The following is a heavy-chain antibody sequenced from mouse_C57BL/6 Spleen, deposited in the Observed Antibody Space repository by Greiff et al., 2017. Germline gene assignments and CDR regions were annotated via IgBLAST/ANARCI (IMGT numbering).Heavy chain of an antibody. CDR1: GFNIKDDY. Sequence: VQLKESGAELVRPGASVKLSCTASGFNIKDDYMHWVKQRPEQGLEWIGWIDPENGDTEYASKFQGKATITADTSSNTAYLQLSSLTSEDTAVXYCTTKGNYDYAMDYGGQGTSVTVSS. CDR3: TTKGNYDYAMDY. CDR2: IDPENGDT. J-gene: IGHJ4*01. D-gene: IGHD1-1*01. V-gene: IGHV14-4*01.